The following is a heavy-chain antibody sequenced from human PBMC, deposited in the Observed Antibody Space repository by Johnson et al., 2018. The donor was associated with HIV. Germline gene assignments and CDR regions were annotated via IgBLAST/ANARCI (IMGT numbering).Heavy chain of an antibody. CDR3: AKPEGAQFLGSYGAFDI. Sequence: QVQLVESGGGVVQPGRSLRLSCAASGFTFSNYGMHWVRQAPGKGLEWVAVISYDGSNKYYADSVKGRFTISRDNSKNTLYLQMNSLRAEDTAVYYCAKPEGAQFLGSYGAFDIWGQGTMVTVSS. J-gene: IGHJ3*02. V-gene: IGHV3-30*19. D-gene: IGHD5-18*01. CDR2: ISYDGSNK. CDR1: GFTFSNYG.